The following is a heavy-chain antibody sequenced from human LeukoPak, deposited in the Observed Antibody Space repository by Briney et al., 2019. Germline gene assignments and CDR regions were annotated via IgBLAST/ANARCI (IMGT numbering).Heavy chain of an antibody. V-gene: IGHV3-53*05. CDR1: GFTVSSNY. CDR2: LYSGAGT. Sequence: GGSLRLSCAASGFTVSSNYMTWVRQAPGKGLEWVSVLYSGAGTYYADSVKGRFTISRDNSKNTLYLQMNSLRAEDTAVYYCAKAAPIVLMVYALDYWGQGTLVTVSS. J-gene: IGHJ4*02. D-gene: IGHD2-8*01. CDR3: AKAAPIVLMVYALDY.